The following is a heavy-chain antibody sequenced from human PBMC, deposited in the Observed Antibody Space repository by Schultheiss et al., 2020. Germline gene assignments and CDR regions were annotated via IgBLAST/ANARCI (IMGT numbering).Heavy chain of an antibody. CDR1: GFTFSSYA. CDR2: ISGSGGST. D-gene: IGHD3-16*01. J-gene: IGHJ4*02. V-gene: IGHV3-23*01. Sequence: GESLKISCAASGFTFSSYAMSWVRQAPGKGLEWVSAISGSGGSTYYADSVKGRFTISRDNAKNSLYLQMNSLRAEDTAVYYCARVTAGMGYWGQGTLVTVSS. CDR3: ARVTAGMGY.